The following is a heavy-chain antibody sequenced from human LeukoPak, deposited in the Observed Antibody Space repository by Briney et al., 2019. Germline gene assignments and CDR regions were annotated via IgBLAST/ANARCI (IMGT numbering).Heavy chain of an antibody. D-gene: IGHD1-1*01. J-gene: IGHJ5*02. CDR3: ARGGSTGTNLNWVDP. Sequence: PSETLSLTCTVSGGSISSYYWSWIRQPPGKGLEWIGYIYYSGSTNYNPSLKSRVTISVDTSKNQFSLKLSSVTAADTVVYYCARGGSTGTNLNWVDPWGQGTLVTVSS. CDR1: GGSISSYY. CDR2: IYYSGST. V-gene: IGHV4-59*01.